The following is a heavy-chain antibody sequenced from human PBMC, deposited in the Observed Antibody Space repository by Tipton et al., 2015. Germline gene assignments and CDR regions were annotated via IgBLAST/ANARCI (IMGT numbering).Heavy chain of an antibody. D-gene: IGHD5-18*01. CDR2: VYYRGSS. CDR1: GGSINTAY. CDR3: ARDDSALDS. V-gene: IGHV4-59*12. J-gene: IGHJ4*02. Sequence: TLSLTCTVSGGSINTAYWTWIRQPPGKGLEWLGHVYYRGSSYYNPSLKSRVTMSINTSKNQFSLKLNSVTAADTAVYYCARDDSALDSWGQGTLVTVSS.